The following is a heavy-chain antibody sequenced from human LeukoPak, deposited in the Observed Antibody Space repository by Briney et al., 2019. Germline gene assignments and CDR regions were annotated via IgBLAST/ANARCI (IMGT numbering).Heavy chain of an antibody. CDR2: ISGSGGST. J-gene: IGHJ6*02. Sequence: PGGSLRLSCAASGLTFSSYAMSWVRQAPGKGLEWVSAISGSGGSTYYADSVKGRFTISRDNSKNMLYLQMNSLRAEDTAVYYCAKGVSYGSGSYSYYYGMDVWGQGTTVTVSS. CDR1: GLTFSSYA. V-gene: IGHV3-23*01. D-gene: IGHD3-10*01. CDR3: AKGVSYGSGSYSYYYGMDV.